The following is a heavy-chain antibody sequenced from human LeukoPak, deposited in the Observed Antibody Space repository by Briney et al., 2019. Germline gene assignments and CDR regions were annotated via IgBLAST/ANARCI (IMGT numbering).Heavy chain of an antibody. J-gene: IGHJ4*02. Sequence: ASVKVSCKASGYTFTSYDINWVRQATGQGLEWMGWMNPNSGNTGYAQKFQGRVTMTRNTSISTGYMELSSLRSEDTAVYYCARVKRYYYDSSGYYYFDYWGQGTLVTVSS. CDR3: ARVKRYYYDSSGYYYFDY. V-gene: IGHV1-8*01. CDR1: GYTFTSYD. D-gene: IGHD3-22*01. CDR2: MNPNSGNT.